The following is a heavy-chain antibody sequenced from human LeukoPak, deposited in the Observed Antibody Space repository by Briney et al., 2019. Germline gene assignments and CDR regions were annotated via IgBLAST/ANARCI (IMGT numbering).Heavy chain of an antibody. CDR3: ARVSYSYGHDY. Sequence: PGGSLRLSCAASGFTFSSYEMNWVRQAPGKGLEWVSYISSSGSTIYYADSVKGRFTISRDNAKNSLYLQMNSLRAEDTAVYYCARVSYSYGHDYWGQGTLVTVSS. D-gene: IGHD5-18*01. J-gene: IGHJ4*02. CDR1: GFTFSSYE. V-gene: IGHV3-48*03. CDR2: ISSSGSTI.